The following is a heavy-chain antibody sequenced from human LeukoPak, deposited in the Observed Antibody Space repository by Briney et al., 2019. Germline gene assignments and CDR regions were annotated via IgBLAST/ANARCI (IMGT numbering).Heavy chain of an antibody. Sequence: SETLSLTCNVSGGSISSYYWSWIRQPPGKGLEWIGYIDYSGSTNYNPSLKSRVTISVDTSKNQFSLKLSSVTAADTAVYYCARVGGGAYYYGMDVWGQGTTVSVFS. J-gene: IGHJ6*02. V-gene: IGHV4-59*08. CDR2: IDYSGST. D-gene: IGHD3-16*01. CDR3: ARVGGGAYYYGMDV. CDR1: GGSISSYY.